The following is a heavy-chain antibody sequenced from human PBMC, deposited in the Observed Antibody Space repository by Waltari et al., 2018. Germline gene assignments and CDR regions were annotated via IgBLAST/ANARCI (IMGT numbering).Heavy chain of an antibody. D-gene: IGHD2-15*01. Sequence: QVQLVESGGGVVQPGRYLRLSCAASGFTFSSYGMQWVRLAPGKGLEWVAVIWYDGSNKYYADSVKGRFTISRDNSKNTLYLQMNSLRAEDTAVYYCARVGCSGGSCYPDYWGQGTLVTVSS. CDR2: IWYDGSNK. J-gene: IGHJ4*02. CDR3: ARVGCSGGSCYPDY. V-gene: IGHV3-33*01. CDR1: GFTFSSYG.